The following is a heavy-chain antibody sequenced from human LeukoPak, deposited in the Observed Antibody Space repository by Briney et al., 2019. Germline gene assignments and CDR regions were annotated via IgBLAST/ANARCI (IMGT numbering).Heavy chain of an antibody. V-gene: IGHV4-34*01. CDR2: INHSGST. J-gene: IGHJ5*02. CDR3: ARRGQYYYGSGSLFNWFDP. CDR1: GGSFSGYY. Sequence: PSETLSLTCAVYGGSFSGYYWSWIRQPPGKGLEWIGEINHSGSTNYNPSLKSRVTISVDTSKNQFSLKLSSVTAADTAVYYCARRGQYYYGSGSLFNWFDPWGQGTLVTVSS. D-gene: IGHD3-10*01.